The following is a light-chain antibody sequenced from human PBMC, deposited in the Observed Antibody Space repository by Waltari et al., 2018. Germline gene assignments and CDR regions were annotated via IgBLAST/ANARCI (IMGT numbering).Light chain of an antibody. CDR3: QQYSSSPLT. J-gene: IGKJ3*01. V-gene: IGKV3-20*01. Sequence: EIVFTQSPGTLSLSPGDRATLSCRASQSVNNYLAWFQQKPGQAPRLLIHGASSRATGIPDRISGSGSGTDFTLTISGLEPQDFAVYYCQQYSSSPLTFGPGTKVDIK. CDR1: QSVNNY. CDR2: GAS.